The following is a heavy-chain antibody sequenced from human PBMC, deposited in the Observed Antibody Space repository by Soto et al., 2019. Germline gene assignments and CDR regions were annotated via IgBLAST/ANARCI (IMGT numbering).Heavy chain of an antibody. CDR3: ARDQQQLNWFDP. J-gene: IGHJ5*02. CDR1: GYTFTSYA. Sequence: QVQLVQSGAEEKKPGASVKVSCKASGYTFTSYAMHWVRQAPGQRLEWMGWINAGNGNTKYSQKFQGRVTITRDTSASTAYMELSSLRSEDTAVYYCARDQQQLNWFDPWGQGTLVTVSS. CDR2: INAGNGNT. D-gene: IGHD6-13*01. V-gene: IGHV1-3*05.